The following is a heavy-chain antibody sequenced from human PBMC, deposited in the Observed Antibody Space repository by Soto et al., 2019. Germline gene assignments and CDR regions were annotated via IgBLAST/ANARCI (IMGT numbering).Heavy chain of an antibody. Sequence: QLQLQESGPGLVKPSETLSLTCTVSGTSITSNSHYWGWIRQPQGKGLEWIGSIYYRGSTYYHPYFKGRVTISVDTSKSQSSLMLSSLTASDTAVYYCARDYGDFRTASWGQGTLVTVSS. J-gene: IGHJ5*02. V-gene: IGHV4-39*02. CDR2: IYYRGST. CDR3: ARDYGDFRTAS. D-gene: IGHD4-17*01. CDR1: GTSITSNSHY.